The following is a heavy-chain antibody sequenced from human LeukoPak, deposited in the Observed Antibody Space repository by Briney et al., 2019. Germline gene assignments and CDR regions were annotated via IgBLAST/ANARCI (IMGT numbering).Heavy chain of an antibody. CDR2: IYYSGST. D-gene: IGHD3-9*01. CDR3: ARITIFPPVYYYYGMDV. CDR1: GGSISSGGYY. Sequence: SQTLSLTCTVSGGSISSGGYYWSWIRQHPGKGLEWIGYIYYSGSTYYNPSLKSRVTISVDTPKNQFSLRLSSVTAADTAVYYCARITIFPPVYYYYGMDVWGQGTTVTVSS. V-gene: IGHV4-31*03. J-gene: IGHJ6*02.